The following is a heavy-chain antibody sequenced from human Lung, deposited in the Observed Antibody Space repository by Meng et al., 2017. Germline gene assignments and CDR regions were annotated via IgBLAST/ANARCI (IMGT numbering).Heavy chain of an antibody. CDR2: IRGDGGSI. J-gene: IGHJ4*02. CDR3: ARESGYFEY. CDR1: GFTFRSYW. Sequence: EEQLGEFGGGLVQPGGSLRLSCAASGFTFRSYWMHWVRQAPGKGLVWVSRIRGDGGSIVYADSVKGRFTISRDNAKNTLFLQMNSLRAEDTAVYYCARESGYFEYWGQGILVTVSS. V-gene: IGHV3-74*03.